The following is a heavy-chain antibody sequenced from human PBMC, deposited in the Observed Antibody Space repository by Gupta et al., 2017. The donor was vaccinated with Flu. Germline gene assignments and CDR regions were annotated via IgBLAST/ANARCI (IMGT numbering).Heavy chain of an antibody. Sequence: QVQLQESGPGLVKPSQTLSLTCTVSGGSISSGGYYWSWIRQHPGKGLEWIGYIYYSGSTYYNPSLKSRVTISVDTSKNQFSLKLSSVTAADTAVYYCARALQLWPNALGLYSSSWYAKGYYFDYWGQGTLVTVSS. CDR2: IYYSGST. V-gene: IGHV4-31*03. D-gene: IGHD6-13*01. CDR1: GGSISSGGYY. J-gene: IGHJ4*02. CDR3: ARALQLWPNALGLYSSSWYAKGYYFDY.